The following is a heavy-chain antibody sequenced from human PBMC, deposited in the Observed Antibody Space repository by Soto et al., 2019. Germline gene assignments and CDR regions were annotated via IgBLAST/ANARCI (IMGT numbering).Heavy chain of an antibody. V-gene: IGHV1-2*02. CDR1: GYTFIDYD. D-gene: IGHD3-9*01. Sequence: ASVKVSCKASGYTFIDYDMHWVRQAPGQGFEWLGRISPKSGATNYAQKFQGRVTMTWDTSLNTAYMELSSLISEDTAVYYCARPPGYISDWYYFDLWGQGTLVTVSS. CDR3: ARPPGYISDWYYFDL. J-gene: IGHJ4*02. CDR2: ISPKSGAT.